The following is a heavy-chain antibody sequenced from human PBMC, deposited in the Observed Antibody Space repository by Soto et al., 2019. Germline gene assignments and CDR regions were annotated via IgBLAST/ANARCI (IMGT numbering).Heavy chain of an antibody. Sequence: PSETLSLTCTVSGGSISSGDYYWSWIRQPPGKGLEWIGYIYYSGSTYYNPSLKSRVTISIETSKNQFSLKLSSVTAADTAVYYCARAQRYSYVYRAYFDYWGQGTLVTVSA. D-gene: IGHD5-18*01. J-gene: IGHJ4*02. V-gene: IGHV4-30-4*01. CDR2: IYYSGST. CDR1: GGSISSGDYY. CDR3: ARAQRYSYVYRAYFDY.